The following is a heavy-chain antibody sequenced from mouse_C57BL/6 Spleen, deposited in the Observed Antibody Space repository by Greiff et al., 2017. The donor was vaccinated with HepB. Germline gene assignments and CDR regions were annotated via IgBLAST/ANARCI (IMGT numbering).Heavy chain of an antibody. Sequence: EVQLQQSGPVLVKPGASVKMSCKASGYTFTDYYMNWVKQSHGKSLEWIGVINPYNGGTSYNQKFKGKATLTVDKSSSTAYMELNSLTSEDSAVYYCARKGLSGYFDYWGQGTTLTVSS. CDR2: INPYNGGT. J-gene: IGHJ2*01. V-gene: IGHV1-19*01. D-gene: IGHD3-3*01. CDR1: GYTFTDYY. CDR3: ARKGLSGYFDY.